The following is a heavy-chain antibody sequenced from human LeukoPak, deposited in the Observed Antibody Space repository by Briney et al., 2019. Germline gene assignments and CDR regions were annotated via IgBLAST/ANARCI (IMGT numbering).Heavy chain of an antibody. CDR3: ARSAVSAIQGYCSSTSCHRRWFDP. Sequence: SAKVSCKASGGTFSSYAISWVRQAPGQGLEWMGGIIPIFGTANYAQKFQGRVTITADESTSTAYMELSSLRSEDTAVYYCARSAVSAIQGYCSSTSCHRRWFDPWGQGTLVTVSS. CDR1: GGTFSSYA. CDR2: IIPIFGTA. V-gene: IGHV1-69*13. D-gene: IGHD2-2*02. J-gene: IGHJ5*02.